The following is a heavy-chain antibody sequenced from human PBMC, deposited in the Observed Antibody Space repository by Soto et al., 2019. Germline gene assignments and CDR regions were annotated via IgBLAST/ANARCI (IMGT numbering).Heavy chain of an antibody. J-gene: IGHJ6*02. D-gene: IGHD3-10*01. CDR3: ARDDEYSGNGMDV. CDR1: EFTFSNYG. CDR2: ILNDGSNR. V-gene: IGHV3-33*01. Sequence: QVQLVESGGGVVQPGRSLRLSCAASEFTFSNYGMHWVRQAPGKGLEWVAVILNDGSNRYHADSVKDRFTISRDNSKNTLYLQMNSLRADDTAVYYCARDDEYSGNGMDVWGQGNTVTVS.